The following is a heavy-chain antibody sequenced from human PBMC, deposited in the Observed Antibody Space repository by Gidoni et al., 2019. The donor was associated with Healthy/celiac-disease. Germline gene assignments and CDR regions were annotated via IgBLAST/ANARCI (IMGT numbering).Heavy chain of an antibody. V-gene: IGHV3-30*18. Sequence: QVQLVESGGGVAQPGWSLRLPCAASGYTLRRDGMHWVRQAPGKGLKWVSVISSDGSNKYYADSVKGRVTISRDNSKNTLYLQMNSLRAEDTAVYYCAKDPYSDGLNWFDPWGQGTLVTVSS. CDR2: ISSDGSNK. D-gene: IGHD5-18*01. CDR1: GYTLRRDG. CDR3: AKDPYSDGLNWFDP. J-gene: IGHJ5*02.